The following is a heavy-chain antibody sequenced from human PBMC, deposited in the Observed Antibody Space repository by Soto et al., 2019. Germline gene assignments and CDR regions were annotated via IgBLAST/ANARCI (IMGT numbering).Heavy chain of an antibody. J-gene: IGHJ6*03. D-gene: IGHD2-2*01. Sequence: SETLSLTCTVSGGSISSYYWSWIRQPPGKGLEWIGYIYYSGSTNYNPSLKSRVTISVDTSKNQFSLKLSSVTAADTAVYYCARVKDCSSTSCYDYYYYYYMDVWGKAPTVTVSS. V-gene: IGHV4-59*01. CDR3: ARVKDCSSTSCYDYYYYYYMDV. CDR1: GGSISSYY. CDR2: IYYSGST.